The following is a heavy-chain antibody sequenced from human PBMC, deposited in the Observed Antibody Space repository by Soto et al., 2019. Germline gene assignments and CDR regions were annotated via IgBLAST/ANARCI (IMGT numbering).Heavy chain of an antibody. CDR3: AEYYYGSGSYLTVYYYYMDV. Sequence: SVKVSCKAPGGTFSSYTISWVRQAPGQGLEWMGRIIPILGIANYAQKFQGRVTITADKSTSTAYMELSSLRSEDTAVYYCAEYYYGSGSYLTVYYYYMDVWGKGTTVTVSS. CDR2: IIPILGIA. D-gene: IGHD3-10*01. J-gene: IGHJ6*03. CDR1: GGTFSSYT. V-gene: IGHV1-69*02.